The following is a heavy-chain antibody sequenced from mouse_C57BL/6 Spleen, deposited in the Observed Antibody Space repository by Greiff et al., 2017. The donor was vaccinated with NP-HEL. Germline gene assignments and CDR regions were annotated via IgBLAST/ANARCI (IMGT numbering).Heavy chain of an antibody. Sequence: VQLQQSGPELVKPGASVKISCKASGYSFTGYYMNWVKQSPEKSLEWIGEINPSTGGTTYNQKFKAKATLTVDKSSSTAYMQLKSLTSEDSAVYYCARGGYYGNPWFAYWGQGTLVTVSA. CDR3: ARGGYYGNPWFAY. CDR2: INPSTGGT. CDR1: GYSFTGYY. J-gene: IGHJ3*01. V-gene: IGHV1-42*01. D-gene: IGHD2-1*01.